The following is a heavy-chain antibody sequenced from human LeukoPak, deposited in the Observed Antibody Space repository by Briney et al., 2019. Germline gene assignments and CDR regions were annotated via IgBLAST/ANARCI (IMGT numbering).Heavy chain of an antibody. J-gene: IGHJ4*02. CDR2: ISGSASST. D-gene: IGHD3-10*01. CDR3: ARVEATYYYGSATPYSPY. CDR1: GFTFSSYA. V-gene: IGHV3-23*01. Sequence: AGGSLRLSCAASGFTFSSYAMSWVRQAPGKGLEWVSTISGSASSTYYADSVKGRFTISRDNSKNPLYLQMKSLKVEDTSVYYCARVEATYYYGSATPYSPYWGQGSLVTVSS.